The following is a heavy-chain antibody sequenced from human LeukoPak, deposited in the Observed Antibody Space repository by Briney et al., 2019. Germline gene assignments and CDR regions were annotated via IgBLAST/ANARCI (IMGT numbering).Heavy chain of an antibody. CDR3: ARGTYYDILTGYYQGDYFDY. CDR2: MSYSGRT. V-gene: IGHV4-39*07. CDR1: GGSISISNYY. J-gene: IGHJ4*02. Sequence: SETLSLTCTVSGGSISISNYYWGWIRQPPGKGLEWIGSMSYSGRTYYNPSLKTRVTVSLDTSKNQFSLKLSSVTAADTAVYYCARGTYYDILTGYYQGDYFDYWGQGTLVTVSS. D-gene: IGHD3-9*01.